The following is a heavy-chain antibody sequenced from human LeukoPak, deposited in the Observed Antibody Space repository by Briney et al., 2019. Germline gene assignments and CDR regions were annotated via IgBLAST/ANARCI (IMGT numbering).Heavy chain of an antibody. CDR1: GYTFTSYA. CDR3: AREYYGSGSYYLSNWFDP. J-gene: IGHJ5*02. Sequence: GVSVKVSCKASGYTFTSYAMHWVRQAPGQRLEWMGWINAGNGNTKYSQEFQGRVTITRDTSASTAYMELSSLRSEDMAVYYCAREYYGSGSYYLSNWFDPWGQGTLVTVSS. D-gene: IGHD3-10*01. CDR2: INAGNGNT. V-gene: IGHV1-3*03.